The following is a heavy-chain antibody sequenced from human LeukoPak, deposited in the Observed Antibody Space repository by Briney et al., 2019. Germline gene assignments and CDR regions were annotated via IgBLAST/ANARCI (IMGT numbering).Heavy chain of an antibody. CDR3: ARDGNLGCSSTSCYPTY. CDR1: GYTFTGYY. D-gene: IGHD2-2*01. Sequence: ASVKVSCKASGYTFTGYYMHWVRQAPGQGLEWMGWINPNSGGTNYAQKFQGRVTMTRDTSISTAYMELSRLRSDDTAVYCCARDGNLGCSSTSCYPTYWGQGTLVTVSS. V-gene: IGHV1-2*02. CDR2: INPNSGGT. J-gene: IGHJ4*02.